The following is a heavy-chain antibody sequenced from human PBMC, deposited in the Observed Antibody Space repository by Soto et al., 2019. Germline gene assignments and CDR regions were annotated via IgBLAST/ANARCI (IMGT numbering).Heavy chain of an antibody. D-gene: IGHD3-22*01. Sequence: PGGSLRLSCAASGFTFSSYGMHWVRQAPGKGLEWVAVIWYDGSNKYYADSVKGRFTISRDNSKNTLYLQMNSLRAEDTAVYYCARDPANYYDSSGYYAYYFDYCGQGTLVTVSS. J-gene: IGHJ4*02. CDR2: IWYDGSNK. V-gene: IGHV3-33*01. CDR1: GFTFSSYG. CDR3: ARDPANYYDSSGYYAYYFDY.